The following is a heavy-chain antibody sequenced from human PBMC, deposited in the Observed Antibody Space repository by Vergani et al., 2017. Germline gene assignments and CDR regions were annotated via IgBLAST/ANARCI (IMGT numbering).Heavy chain of an antibody. CDR1: GYSISSGYY. D-gene: IGHD5-18*01. CDR3: ASPRGYSYGYLGY. J-gene: IGHJ4*02. Sequence: QVQLQESGPGLVKPSETLSLTCAVSGYSISSGYYWGWIRQPPGKGMEWIGSIYHSGSTYYNPSPKSRGTISVDTSKNQFSLKLSSVTAAATAVYYCASPRGYSYGYLGYWGQGTLVTVSS. V-gene: IGHV4-38-2*01. CDR2: IYHSGST.